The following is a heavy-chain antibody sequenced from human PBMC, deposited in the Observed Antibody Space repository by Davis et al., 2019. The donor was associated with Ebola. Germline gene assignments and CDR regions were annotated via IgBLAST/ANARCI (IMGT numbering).Heavy chain of an antibody. V-gene: IGHV3-30*03. CDR2: ISYDGS. Sequence: PGGSLRLSCAASGFTFSSYGMHWVRQAPGKGLEWVAVISYDGSTVKGRFTISRDNSKNTLYLQMNSLRAEDTAVYYCARDQYGMDVWGQGTTVTVSS. J-gene: IGHJ6*02. CDR1: GFTFSSYG. CDR3: ARDQYGMDV.